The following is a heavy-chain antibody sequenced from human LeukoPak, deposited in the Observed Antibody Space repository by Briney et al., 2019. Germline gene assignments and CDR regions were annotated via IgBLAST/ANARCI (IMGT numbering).Heavy chain of an antibody. CDR2: INHSGST. CDR1: GGSFSVYY. CDR3: ASVNSTPYP. Sequence: PSETLSLTCAVYGGSFSVYYWSWIRQPPGKGLEWIGEINHSGSTNYNPSLKSRVTISVDTSKNQFSLKLSSVTAADTAVYYCASVNSTPYPWGQGTLVTVSS. J-gene: IGHJ4*02. V-gene: IGHV4-34*01. D-gene: IGHD2-15*01.